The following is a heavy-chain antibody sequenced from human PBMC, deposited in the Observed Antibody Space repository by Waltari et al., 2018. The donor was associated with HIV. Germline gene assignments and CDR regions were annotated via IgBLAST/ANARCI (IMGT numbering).Heavy chain of an antibody. Sequence: QVQLVQSGAEVKKPGASVKVSCKASGYPFSGYYIHWVRQAPGQRLEWMGWINPDSGGTNYAQKFQGRVTMTRDTSISTAYMELSSLRSDDTALYYCARDDRAYNYWGQGTLVTVSS. CDR2: INPDSGGT. CDR1: GYPFSGYY. D-gene: IGHD3-22*01. CDR3: ARDDRAYNY. V-gene: IGHV1-2*02. J-gene: IGHJ4*02.